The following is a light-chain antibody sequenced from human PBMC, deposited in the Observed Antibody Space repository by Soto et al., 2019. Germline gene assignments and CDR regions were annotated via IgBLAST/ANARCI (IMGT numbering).Light chain of an antibody. Sequence: QAVVTQPPSASGTPGQRVTISCSGSSSNIGSNTVNWYQQLPGTAPKLLIYSNNQRPSGVPDRFSGSKSGTSASLAISGLQSEDEAYYYCAAWDDSLNGPVVFGGGTKLTVL. J-gene: IGLJ2*01. V-gene: IGLV1-44*01. CDR1: SSNIGSNT. CDR2: SNN. CDR3: AAWDDSLNGPVV.